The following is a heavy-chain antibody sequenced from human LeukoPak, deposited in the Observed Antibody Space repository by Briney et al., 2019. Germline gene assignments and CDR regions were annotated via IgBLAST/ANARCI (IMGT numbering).Heavy chain of an antibody. CDR3: AKALTRWAFDI. J-gene: IGHJ3*02. D-gene: IGHD3-16*01. CDR1: GFTFSSYD. V-gene: IGHV3-23*01. Sequence: GGSLRLSCAASGFTFSSYDMSWVRQAPGKGLEWVSSISLSTDGTTYADSVKGRFTISTDNAKKTIYLQMDSLRVEGTAIYYCAKALTRWAFDIWGQGTMVTVSS. CDR2: ISLSTDGT.